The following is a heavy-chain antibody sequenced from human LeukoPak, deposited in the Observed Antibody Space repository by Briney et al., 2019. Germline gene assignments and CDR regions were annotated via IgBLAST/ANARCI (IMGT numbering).Heavy chain of an antibody. D-gene: IGHD1-1*01. J-gene: IGHJ6*04. CDR3: ARDRSTTGTEWGMDV. CDR1: GYTFTGYY. CDR2: INPNSGGT. Sequence: GASVKVSCKASGYTFTGYYMHWVRQSPGQGLEWMGWINPNSGGTNYAQKFQGWVTMTRDTSISTAYMELSRLRSDDTAVYYCARDRSTTGTEWGMDVWGKGTTVTVSS. V-gene: IGHV1-2*04.